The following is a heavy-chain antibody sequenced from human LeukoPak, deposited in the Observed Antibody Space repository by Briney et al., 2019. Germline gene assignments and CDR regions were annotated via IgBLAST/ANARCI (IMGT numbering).Heavy chain of an antibody. CDR1: GFTFSSYA. CDR3: AKDPINMVTIV. CDR2: ISGSGGST. V-gene: IGHV3-23*01. J-gene: IGHJ4*02. D-gene: IGHD3-10*01. Sequence: GGSLRLSCAASGFTFSSYAMSRVRQAPGKGLEWVSAISGSGGSTYYADSVKGRFTISRDNSKNTLYLQMSSLRAEDTAVYYCAKDPINMVTIVWGQGTLVTVSS.